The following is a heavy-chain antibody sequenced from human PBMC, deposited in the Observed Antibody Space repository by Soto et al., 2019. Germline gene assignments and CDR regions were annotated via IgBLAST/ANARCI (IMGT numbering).Heavy chain of an antibody. CDR3: AKKGLPPGYNNWFDS. D-gene: IGHD3-9*01. V-gene: IGHV3-23*01. Sequence: EVQLLESGGGLIQPGGSLTLSCVASGFSFSIDAMTCVRQAPGKGLEWASTIGDKGRETRYADSVKGRFIISRDNPKNTLYLQMNSLGAEDTAVYYCAKKGLPPGYNNWFDSWGQGILVAVSS. CDR1: GFSFSIDA. CDR2: IGDKGRET. J-gene: IGHJ5*01.